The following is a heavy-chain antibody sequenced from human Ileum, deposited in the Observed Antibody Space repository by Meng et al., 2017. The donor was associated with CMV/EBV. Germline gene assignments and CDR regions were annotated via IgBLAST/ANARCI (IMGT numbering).Heavy chain of an antibody. V-gene: IGHV3-23*01. J-gene: IGHJ4*02. CDR2: ISGGGGDT. CDR1: EFTFTNYA. CDR3: ARPYSSAWNGGFGY. D-gene: IGHD6-19*01. Sequence: ASEFTFTNYAMRWVRQAPGKGLEWVSAISGGGGDTWYADSVKGRLTLSRDNSRNTLYLVMNSLRVEDTAVYYCARPYSSAWNGGFGYWGQGTLVTVSS.